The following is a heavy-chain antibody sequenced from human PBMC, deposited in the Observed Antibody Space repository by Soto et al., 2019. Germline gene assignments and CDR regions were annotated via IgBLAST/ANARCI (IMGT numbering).Heavy chain of an antibody. CDR1: GFTFSSYW. V-gene: IGHV3-74*01. CDR3: ARDRPDCSSTSCYGGGMDV. Sequence: VQLVESGGGLVQPGGSLRLSCAASGFTFSSYWMHWVRQAPGKGLVWVSRINSDGSSTSYADSVKGRFTISRDNAKNTLYLQMNSLRAEDTAVYYCARDRPDCSSTSCYGGGMDVWGQGTTVTISS. D-gene: IGHD2-2*01. CDR2: INSDGSST. J-gene: IGHJ6*02.